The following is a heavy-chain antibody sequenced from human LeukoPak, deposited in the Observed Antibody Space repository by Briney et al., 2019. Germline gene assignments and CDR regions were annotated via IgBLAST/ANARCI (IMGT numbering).Heavy chain of an antibody. Sequence: PGGFLRLSCAASGFTFSTYAMNWVRQAPGKGLEWVAHIKQDGSENYYVDSVKGRFTISRDNAKNSLYLQMNSLRAEDTAVYYCARGLLGDWGQGTLVTVSP. CDR2: IKQDGSEN. V-gene: IGHV3-7*01. CDR1: GFTFSTYA. CDR3: ARGLLGD. D-gene: IGHD2-15*01. J-gene: IGHJ4*02.